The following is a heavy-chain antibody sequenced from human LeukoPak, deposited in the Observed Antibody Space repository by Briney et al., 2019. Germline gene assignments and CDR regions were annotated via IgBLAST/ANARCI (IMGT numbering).Heavy chain of an antibody. J-gene: IGHJ4*02. V-gene: IGHV3-23*01. CDR3: AKDRRVWGSYSDY. Sequence: PGGSLRLSCAASGFTFSSYAMSWVRQAPGKGLEWVSAISGSGGSTYYADSVKGRFTISRDNSKNTLYLQMNSLRAEDTAVYYSAKDRRVWGSYSDYWGQGTLVTVSS. CDR2: ISGSGGST. D-gene: IGHD3-16*01. CDR1: GFTFSSYA.